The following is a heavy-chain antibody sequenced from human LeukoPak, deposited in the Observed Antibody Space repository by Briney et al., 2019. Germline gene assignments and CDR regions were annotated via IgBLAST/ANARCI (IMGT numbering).Heavy chain of an antibody. V-gene: IGHV1-2*02. J-gene: IGHJ4*02. CDR2: INPNSVGT. CDR3: ARDKAMAFDY. Sequence: ASVKVSCKAPGYTFTGYNMHWVRQAPGQGLEWMGWINPNSVGTNYAQNFQGRVTMTRDTSISTAYMELSRLRSDDTAVYYCARDKAMAFDYWGQGTLVTVSS. CDR1: GYTFTGYN. D-gene: IGHD5-24*01.